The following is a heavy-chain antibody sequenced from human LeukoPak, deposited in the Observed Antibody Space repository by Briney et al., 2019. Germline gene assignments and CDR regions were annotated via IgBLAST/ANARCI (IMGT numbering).Heavy chain of an antibody. Sequence: SETLSLTCTVSGGSISSYYWGWIRQPPGKGLEWIGYSYHSGSTDHNPSLKSRVTISLDTSEKQFSLKLSSVTPADTAVYYCARAHYYEKEQRVFDFWGQGTVVTVSS. CDR1: GGSISSYY. D-gene: IGHD3-22*01. CDR2: SYHSGST. J-gene: IGHJ3*01. V-gene: IGHV4-59*01. CDR3: ARAHYYEKEQRVFDF.